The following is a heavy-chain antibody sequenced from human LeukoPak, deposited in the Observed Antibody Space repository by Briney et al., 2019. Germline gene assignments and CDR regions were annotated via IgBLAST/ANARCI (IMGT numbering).Heavy chain of an antibody. Sequence: PGGSLRLSCAAYGFTFSSYAMNWVRQAPGKGLEWVSVISGSGGRTYYADSVKGRFTISRDNSKNTLYLQMNSLRAEDTAVYYCAKVRVSGYDKGYFDYWGQGTLVTVSS. CDR2: ISGSGGRT. CDR1: GFTFSSYA. D-gene: IGHD3-3*01. CDR3: AKVRVSGYDKGYFDY. J-gene: IGHJ4*02. V-gene: IGHV3-23*01.